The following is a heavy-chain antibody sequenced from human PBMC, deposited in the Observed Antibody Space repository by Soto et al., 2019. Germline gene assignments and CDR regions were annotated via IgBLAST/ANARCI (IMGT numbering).Heavy chain of an antibody. Sequence: GVSVKVCWEASGVSFGSCAISWVRHDHGQGLEWMGGIIPIFGTANYAQKFQGRVTITADESTSTAYMELSSLRSEDTAVYYCARGSTTVVTHLDYWGQGTLVTVSS. CDR3: ARGSTTVVTHLDY. CDR2: IIPIFGTA. V-gene: IGHV1-69*01. J-gene: IGHJ4*02. CDR1: GVSFGSCA. D-gene: IGHD4-17*01.